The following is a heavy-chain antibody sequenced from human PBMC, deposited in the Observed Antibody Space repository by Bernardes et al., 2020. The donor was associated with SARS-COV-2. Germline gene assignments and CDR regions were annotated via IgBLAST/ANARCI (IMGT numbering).Heavy chain of an antibody. CDR3: ARETEDSTSSYFDY. CDR2: ISYEERSE. J-gene: IGHJ4*02. D-gene: IGHD6-6*01. CDR1: GFTFSRFS. V-gene: IGHV3-30*19. Sequence: SLRLSCSASGFTFSRFSLHWFRHSPGQCLEWVAIISYEERSEYYSDSVKGRFTISRDNYKNTIFLQMSSMRVEDTAVYYCARETEDSTSSYFDYWGQGTLVSVSS.